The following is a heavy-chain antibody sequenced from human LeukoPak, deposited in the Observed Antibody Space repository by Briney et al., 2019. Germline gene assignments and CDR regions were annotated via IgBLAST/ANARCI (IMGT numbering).Heavy chain of an antibody. CDR2: XXXDGKNI. CDR1: GFSFSSXX. D-gene: IGHD5-12*01. Sequence: GGSLRLSCAASGFSFSSXXXXXVRQAPGXXXXXXXXXXXDGKNIHXAXSXKXXXXXSRDNSRNTVSLQMNSLRVEDTAVYYCARTYSRESGYDFVFHYWGQGTRVTVSS. V-gene: IGHV3-33*01. J-gene: IGHJ4*02. CDR3: ARTYSRESGYDFVFHY.